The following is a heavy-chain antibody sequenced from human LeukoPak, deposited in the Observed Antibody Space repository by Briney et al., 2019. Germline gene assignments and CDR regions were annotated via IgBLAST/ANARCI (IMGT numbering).Heavy chain of an antibody. V-gene: IGHV3-30*18. CDR3: AKDGVSGNSGAAFDI. Sequence: PGGSLRLSCAASGFTFSSSGMHWVRQAPGKGLEWVALISKDGSNEFYADSVKGRFTISRDNSKNTLYLQMNSLRAEDTAVYYCAKDGVSGNSGAAFDIWGQGTMVTVSS. CDR1: GFTFSSSG. D-gene: IGHD4-23*01. CDR2: ISKDGSNE. J-gene: IGHJ3*02.